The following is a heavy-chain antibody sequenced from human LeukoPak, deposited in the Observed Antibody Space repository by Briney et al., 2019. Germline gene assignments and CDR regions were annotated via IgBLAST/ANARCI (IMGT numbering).Heavy chain of an antibody. D-gene: IGHD3-3*01. V-gene: IGHV1-69*13. CDR3: ARNHYDFWSGVNIWFDP. Sequence: SVKVSCKASGGTFSSYAISWVRQAPGQGLEWMGGIIPIFGTANYAQKFQGRVTITADESTSTAYMELSSLRSEDTAVYYCARNHYDFWSGVNIWFDPWGQGTLVTVSS. CDR1: GGTFSSYA. J-gene: IGHJ5*02. CDR2: IIPIFGTA.